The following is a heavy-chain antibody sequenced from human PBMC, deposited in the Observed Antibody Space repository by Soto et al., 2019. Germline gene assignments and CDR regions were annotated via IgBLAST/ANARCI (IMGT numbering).Heavy chain of an antibody. CDR1: GFTFSSYE. V-gene: IGHV3-48*03. Sequence: GGSLRLSCAASGFTFSSYEMNWVRQAPGKGLEWVSYISSSGSTIYYADSVKGRFTIPRDNAKNSLYLQMNSLRAEDTAVYYCARRLTYYYDSSGPIDYWGQGTLVTVSS. CDR2: ISSSGSTI. J-gene: IGHJ4*02. CDR3: ARRLTYYYDSSGPIDY. D-gene: IGHD3-22*01.